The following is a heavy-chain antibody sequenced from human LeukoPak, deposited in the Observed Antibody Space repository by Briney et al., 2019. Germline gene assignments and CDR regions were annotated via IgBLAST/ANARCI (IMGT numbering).Heavy chain of an antibody. D-gene: IGHD3-22*01. CDR1: GGSFSGYY. CDR2: INHSGST. V-gene: IGHV4-34*01. J-gene: IGHJ3*02. CDR3: ARGKRGYYDAFDI. Sequence: PSETLSLTXAVYGGSFSGYYWSWIRQPPGKGLELIGEINHSGSTNYNPSLKSRVTISVDTSKTQFSLKLSSVPAADTAVYYCARGKRGYYDAFDIWGQGTMVTVSS.